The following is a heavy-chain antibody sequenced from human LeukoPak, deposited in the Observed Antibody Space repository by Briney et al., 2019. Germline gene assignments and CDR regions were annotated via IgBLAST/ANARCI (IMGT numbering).Heavy chain of an antibody. CDR3: ARVATKVRVPLDALDI. Sequence: GGSLRLSCAISRFTFSACELTWVRQAPGKGLEWVSYISRSGSTRHYADSVKGRFTISRDNAKNSLYLQMNSLRAEDTAVYYCARVATKVRVPLDALDIWGQGTMVSVSS. D-gene: IGHD3-10*01. CDR1: RFTFSACE. CDR2: ISRSGSTR. V-gene: IGHV3-48*03. J-gene: IGHJ3*02.